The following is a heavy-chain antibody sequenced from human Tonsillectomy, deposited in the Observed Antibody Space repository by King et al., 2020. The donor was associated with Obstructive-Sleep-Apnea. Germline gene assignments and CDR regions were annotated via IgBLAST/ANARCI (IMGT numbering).Heavy chain of an antibody. J-gene: IGHJ4*02. Sequence: VQLVESGGGLVKPWGSLRLSCAASGFTFSSDSMNWVRQAPGKGLEWVSSISSSRSYIYYADSVKGRFTISRDNAKNSLYLQMNSLRAEDTAVYYCARERTVAPFDYWGQGTLVTVSS. V-gene: IGHV3-21*01. CDR1: GFTFSSDS. CDR3: ARERTVAPFDY. CDR2: ISSSRSYI. D-gene: IGHD4-23*01.